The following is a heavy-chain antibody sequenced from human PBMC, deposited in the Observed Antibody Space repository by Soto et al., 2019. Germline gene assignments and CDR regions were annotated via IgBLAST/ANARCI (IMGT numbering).Heavy chain of an antibody. V-gene: IGHV5-51*07. CDR2: IYRGDSDI. CDR1: VYSFTSYW. D-gene: IGHD2-21*02. Sequence: DSLKISCKGSVYSFTSYWIAWVHQMPGKGLEWMGIIYRGDSDIRYSPSFQGQVTMSTDKSISTAYLQMNSLRAEDTAVYHCVRDGDGPTTYDYWGQGTLVTVSS. J-gene: IGHJ4*02. CDR3: VRDGDGPTTYDY.